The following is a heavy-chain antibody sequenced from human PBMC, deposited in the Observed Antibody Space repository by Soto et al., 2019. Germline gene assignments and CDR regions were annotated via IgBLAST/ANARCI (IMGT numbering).Heavy chain of an antibody. CDR1: GYTFASYG. D-gene: IGHD6-6*01. J-gene: IGHJ5*02. CDR2: ISAYNGNT. Sequence: ASVNVSCKASGYTFASYGISWVRQAPGQGLEWMGWISAYNGNTNYAQKLQGRVTMTTDTSTSTAYMELRSLRSDDTAVYYCARVEYSSSKIIWFDPWGQGALVTVSS. V-gene: IGHV1-18*01. CDR3: ARVEYSSSKIIWFDP.